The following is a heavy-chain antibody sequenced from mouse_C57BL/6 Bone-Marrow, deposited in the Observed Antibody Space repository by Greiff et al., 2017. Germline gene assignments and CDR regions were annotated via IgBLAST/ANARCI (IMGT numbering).Heavy chain of an antibody. CDR3: ASSYGNYGFAY. CDR2: IYPGNGDT. Sequence: QVQLQQSGAELVRPGASVKMSCKASGYTFTSYYMHWVKQTPRQGLEWIGAIYPGNGDTSYNQKFKGKATLTVDTSSSSAYMQLSSLTSEDSAVYVCASSYGNYGFAYWGQGTLVTVSA. V-gene: IGHV1-12*01. D-gene: IGHD2-10*01. J-gene: IGHJ3*01. CDR1: GYTFTSYY.